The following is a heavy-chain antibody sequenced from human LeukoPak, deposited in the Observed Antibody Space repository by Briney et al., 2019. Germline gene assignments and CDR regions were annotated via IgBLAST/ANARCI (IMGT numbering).Heavy chain of an antibody. CDR2: ISYDGSNK. Sequence: PGRSLRLSCAASGFTFSSYGMLWVRQAPGKGLEWVAVISYDGSNKYYTDSVKGRFTISRDNCKNTLYLQMNSLRAEDTAVYYCAKEIRYGLIYYYYGMDVWGQGTTVTVSS. CDR3: AKEIRYGLIYYYYGMDV. J-gene: IGHJ6*02. D-gene: IGHD5-18*01. CDR1: GFTFSSYG. V-gene: IGHV3-30*18.